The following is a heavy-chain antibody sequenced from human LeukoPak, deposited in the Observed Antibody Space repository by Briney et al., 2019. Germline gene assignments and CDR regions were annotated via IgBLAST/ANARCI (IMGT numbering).Heavy chain of an antibody. CDR2: IYYSGST. Sequence: SQTLSLTCTVAGGSISSYYRSWIRQPPGKGLEWNGYIYYSGSTNYNPSLKSRVTISVDTSKNQFSLKLSSVTAADTAVYYCARHGCGGDCYSGDFDYWGQGTLVTVSS. V-gene: IGHV4-59*08. J-gene: IGHJ4*02. CDR3: ARHGCGGDCYSGDFDY. CDR1: GGSISSYY. D-gene: IGHD2-21*02.